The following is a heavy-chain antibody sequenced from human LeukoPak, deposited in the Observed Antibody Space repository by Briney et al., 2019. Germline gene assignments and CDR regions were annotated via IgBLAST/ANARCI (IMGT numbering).Heavy chain of an antibody. V-gene: IGHV4-39*07. D-gene: IGHD6-19*01. CDR2: IYYSGST. J-gene: IGHJ4*02. CDR1: GGSISSSSYY. CDR3: ASRYSSGWYRDY. Sequence: SETLSLTCTVSGGSISSSSYYWGWIRQPPGKGLEWIGSIYYSGSTYYNPSLKSRVTISVDTSKNQFSLKLSSVTAADTAVYYCASRYSSGWYRDYWGQGTLVTVSS.